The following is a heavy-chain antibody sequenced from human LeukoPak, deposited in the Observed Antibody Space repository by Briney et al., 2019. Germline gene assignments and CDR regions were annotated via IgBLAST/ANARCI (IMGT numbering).Heavy chain of an antibody. CDR1: DGSITSHY. CDR3: AISAVYGDYEYYYYYGMDV. Sequence: SETLSLTCIVSDGSITSHYWSWIRRPPGKGLEWVGFIHYSGSSNYNPSLKSRVTISIDTSKNQFSLKLNSVTAADTAVYYCAISAVYGDYEYYYYYGMDVWGQGTTVTVSS. D-gene: IGHD4-17*01. V-gene: IGHV4-59*11. CDR2: IHYSGSS. J-gene: IGHJ6*02.